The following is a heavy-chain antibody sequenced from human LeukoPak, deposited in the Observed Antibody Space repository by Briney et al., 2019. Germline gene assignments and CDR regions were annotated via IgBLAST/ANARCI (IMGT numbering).Heavy chain of an antibody. J-gene: IGHJ4*02. CDR2: IYHSGST. V-gene: IGHV4-30-2*01. D-gene: IGHD6-6*01. CDR3: AREEKYSSHLDY. Sequence: SQTLSLTCAVSGGSISSGGYSWSWIRQPPGKGLEWIGYIYHSGSTYYNPSLKSRVTISVDRSKNQFSLKLSSVTAADTAVYYCAREEKYSSHLDYWGQGTLVTVSS. CDR1: GGSISSGGYS.